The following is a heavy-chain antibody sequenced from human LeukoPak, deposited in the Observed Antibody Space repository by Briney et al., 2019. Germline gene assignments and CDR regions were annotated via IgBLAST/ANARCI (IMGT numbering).Heavy chain of an antibody. D-gene: IGHD6-13*01. V-gene: IGHV4-38-2*01. CDR1: GFRISRTHF. CDR2: VFHTGIT. J-gene: IGHJ4*02. Sequence: PSETLSLTCVVSGFRISRTHFWGWIRQAPGREMEWLGSVFHTGITYYNPSVRGRVTISVDTSNNQFSLNLYSATAADTAVYYCARWFGEQQLADFDYWGQGTLVTVSS. CDR3: ARWFGEQQLADFDY.